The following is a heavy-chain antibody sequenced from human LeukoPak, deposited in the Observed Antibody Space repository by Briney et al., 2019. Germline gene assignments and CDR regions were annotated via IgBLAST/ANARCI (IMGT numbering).Heavy chain of an antibody. CDR3: ARGRATVAGQGYWFDP. CDR1: CRSFSCYY. V-gene: IGHV4-34*01. Sequence: NPSETLSLTCGVYCRSFSCYYWRWIRQPPGKGLEWIGGINHCGSTNSDASLKTRVTISVDPSKTQFSLKLSSVSAADTALYYCARGRATVAGQGYWFDPWGQGTLVTVSS. D-gene: IGHD4-23*01. J-gene: IGHJ5*02. CDR2: INHCGST.